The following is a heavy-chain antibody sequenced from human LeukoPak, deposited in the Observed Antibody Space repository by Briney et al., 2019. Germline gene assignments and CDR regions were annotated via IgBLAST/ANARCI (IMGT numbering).Heavy chain of an antibody. J-gene: IGHJ5*02. V-gene: IGHV3-21*01. CDR2: ISSSSSYI. Sequence: GGSLRLSCEGSAFIFSGHWMNWVRQAPGKGLEWVSSISSSSSYIYYADSVKGRFTISRDNAKNSLYLQMNSLRAEDTAVYYCARGGVEEMATIHPWGQGTLVTVSS. CDR1: AFIFSGHW. D-gene: IGHD5-24*01. CDR3: ARGGVEEMATIHP.